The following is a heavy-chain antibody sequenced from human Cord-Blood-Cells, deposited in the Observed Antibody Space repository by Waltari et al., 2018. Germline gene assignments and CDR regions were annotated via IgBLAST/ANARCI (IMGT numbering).Heavy chain of an antibody. V-gene: IGHV3-23*04. J-gene: IGHJ3*02. CDR1: GFTFSSYA. CDR3: AKEAGYDFWSGYSPDAFDI. D-gene: IGHD3-3*01. CDR2: ISGSGGST. Sequence: EVQLVESGGGLVQPGGSLRLSCAASGFTFSSYAMCWVRQAPGKGREWVSAISGSGGSTYYADSVKGRFTISRDNSKNTLYLQMNSLRAEDTAVYYCAKEAGYDFWSGYSPDAFDIWGQGTMVTVSS.